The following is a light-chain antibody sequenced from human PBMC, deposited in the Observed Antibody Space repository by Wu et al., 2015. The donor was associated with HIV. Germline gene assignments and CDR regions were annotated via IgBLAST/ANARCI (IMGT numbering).Light chain of an antibody. CDR3: QQRSDRPLT. J-gene: IGKJ5*01. Sequence: EIVLTQTPGTLSLSPGDRATLSCRASQSVRSHLAWYQQRPGQPPRLLIFDASLRATGIPGRFSGSGSGTDFTLTISSLEPEDSAVYYCQQRSDRPLTFGQGTRL. CDR1: QSVRSH. CDR2: DAS. V-gene: IGKV3-11*01.